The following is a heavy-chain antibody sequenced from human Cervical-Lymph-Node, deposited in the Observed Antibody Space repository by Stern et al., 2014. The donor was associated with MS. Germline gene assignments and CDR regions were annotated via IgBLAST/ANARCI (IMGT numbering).Heavy chain of an antibody. CDR1: GFSLSTSGVG. CDR3: ATHAPGVVPAALDY. Sequence: QVTLKESGPTLVNPTQTLTLTCTFSGFSLSTSGVGVGWLRQPPGKALEWVAFIYWDDSKRYSPSLKNRLTITKDTSKNQVVLTMNNMDPVDTATFYCATHAPGVVPAALDYWGQGTLVTVS. J-gene: IGHJ4*02. CDR2: IYWDDSK. V-gene: IGHV2-5*02. D-gene: IGHD2-2*01.